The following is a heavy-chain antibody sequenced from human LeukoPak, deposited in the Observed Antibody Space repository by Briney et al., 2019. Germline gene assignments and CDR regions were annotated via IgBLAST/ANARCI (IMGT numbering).Heavy chain of an antibody. CDR1: GYSISSGYY. Sequence: SETLSLTCTVSGYSISSGYYWGWIRQPPGKGLEWIGSIYHSGSTYYNPSLKCRVTISVDTSKNQFALKLSSVTAADTAVYYCARDKEDYYDSSGYRAFDIWGQGTMVTVSS. J-gene: IGHJ3*02. V-gene: IGHV4-38-2*02. CDR2: IYHSGST. CDR3: ARDKEDYYDSSGYRAFDI. D-gene: IGHD3-22*01.